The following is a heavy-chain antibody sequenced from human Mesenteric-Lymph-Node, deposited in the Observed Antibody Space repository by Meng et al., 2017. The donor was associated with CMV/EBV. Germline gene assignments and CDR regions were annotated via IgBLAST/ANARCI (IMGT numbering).Heavy chain of an antibody. J-gene: IGHJ4*02. CDR2: IKTDDGGA. V-gene: IGHV1-3*04. D-gene: IGHD5-12*01. Sequence: CEASGYTFTTFAIHWVRQAPGQRLEWMGWIKTDDGGARYSPQFHRRVTFSRDTSANTAYMELSGLRSEDTAFYYCARGFDAYDYFDYWGQRTLVTVSS. CDR1: GYTFTTFA. CDR3: ARGFDAYDYFDY.